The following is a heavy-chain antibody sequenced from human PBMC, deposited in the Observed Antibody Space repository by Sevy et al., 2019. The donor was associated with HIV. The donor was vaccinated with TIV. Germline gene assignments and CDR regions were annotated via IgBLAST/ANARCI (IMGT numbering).Heavy chain of an antibody. J-gene: IGHJ1*01. D-gene: IGHD2-21*02. CDR2: IRSKANSYAT. Sequence: GGSLRLSCAASGFTFSGSAMHWVRQASGKGLEWVGRIRSKANSYATAYVASVKGRFTISRDDSKNTAYLQMNSLKTEDTAVYYCTRLAYCGGDCYEYFQHWGQGTLVTVSS. V-gene: IGHV3-73*01. CDR1: GFTFSGSA. CDR3: TRLAYCGGDCYEYFQH.